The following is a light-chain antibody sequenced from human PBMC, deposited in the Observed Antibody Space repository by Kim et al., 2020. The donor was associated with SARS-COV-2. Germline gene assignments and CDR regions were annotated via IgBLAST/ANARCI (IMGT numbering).Light chain of an antibody. J-gene: IGKJ4*01. CDR1: QGISSD. Sequence: AIQMTQSPSSLSASVGDRVTITCRASQGISSDLGWYQQKPGKAPKLLIYAASTLQSGVPSRFSGSGSGTEFTLTISSLQPEDFATYYCLQHDNYPLTFGGGTKVDIK. CDR2: AAS. CDR3: LQHDNYPLT. V-gene: IGKV1-6*01.